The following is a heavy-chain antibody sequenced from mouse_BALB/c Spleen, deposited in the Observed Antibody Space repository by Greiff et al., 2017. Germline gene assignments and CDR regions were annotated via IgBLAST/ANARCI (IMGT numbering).Heavy chain of an antibody. V-gene: IGHV1-9*01. Sequence: VQLQQSGAELMKPGASVKISCTATGYTFSSYWIEWVKQRPGHGLEWIGEILPGSGSTNYNEKFKGKATFTADTSSNTAYMQLSSLTSEDSAVYYCARGKGNYVFDYWGQGTTLTVSS. D-gene: IGHD2-1*01. J-gene: IGHJ2*01. CDR1: GYTFSSYW. CDR3: ARGKGNYVFDY. CDR2: ILPGSGST.